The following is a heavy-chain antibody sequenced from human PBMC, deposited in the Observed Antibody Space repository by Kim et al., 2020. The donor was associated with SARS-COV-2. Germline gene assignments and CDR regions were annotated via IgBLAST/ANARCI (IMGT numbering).Heavy chain of an antibody. V-gene: IGHV1-2*05. CDR3: ARQRGYSSGWTFFDY. CDR2: INPNSGGT. Sequence: ASVKVSCKASGYTFTGYYMHWVRQAPGQGLEWMGRINPNSGGTNYAQKFQGRVTMTRDTSISTAYMELSRLRSDDTVVYYCARQRGYSSGWTFFDYWGQGTLVTVSS. J-gene: IGHJ4*02. D-gene: IGHD6-19*01. CDR1: GYTFTGYY.